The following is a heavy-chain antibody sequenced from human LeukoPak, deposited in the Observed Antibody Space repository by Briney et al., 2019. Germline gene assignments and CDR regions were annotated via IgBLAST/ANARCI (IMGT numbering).Heavy chain of an antibody. CDR3: ARSAYYDRDFDY. CDR2: ISSSSSYI. Sequence: GGSLRLSCAASGFTFSSYSMNWVRQAPGKGLEWVSSISSSSSYIYYADSVEGRFTISRDNAKNSLYLQMNSLRAEDTAVYYCARSAYYDRDFDYWGQGTLVTVSS. CDR1: GFTFSSYS. V-gene: IGHV3-21*01. J-gene: IGHJ4*02. D-gene: IGHD3-3*01.